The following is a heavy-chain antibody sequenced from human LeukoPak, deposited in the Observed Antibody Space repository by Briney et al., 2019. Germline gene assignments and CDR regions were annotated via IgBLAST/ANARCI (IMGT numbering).Heavy chain of an antibody. D-gene: IGHD6-6*01. CDR1: GYTFTGYN. J-gene: IGHJ5*02. CDR3: ARDAGSEQLVSNWFDP. V-gene: IGHV1-2*02. Sequence: ASVKVSCKASGYTFTGYNMHWVRQAPGQGLEWMGWINPNSGGTNYAQKFQGRVTMTRDTSISTAYMELSRLRSDDTAVYYCARDAGSEQLVSNWFDPWGQGTLVTVSS. CDR2: INPNSGGT.